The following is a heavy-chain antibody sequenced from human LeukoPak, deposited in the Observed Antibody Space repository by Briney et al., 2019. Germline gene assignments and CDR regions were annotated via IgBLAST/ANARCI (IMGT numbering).Heavy chain of an antibody. D-gene: IGHD3-22*01. J-gene: IGHJ3*02. Sequence: PSETLSLTCTVSGGSISSGDYYWSWIRQPPGKGLEWIGYIYYSGSTYYNPSLKSLVTISVDTSKNQFSLKLSSVTAADTAVYYCARHYYDSSGYDAFDIWGQGTMVTVSS. CDR2: IYYSGST. V-gene: IGHV4-30-4*01. CDR1: GGSISSGDYY. CDR3: ARHYYDSSGYDAFDI.